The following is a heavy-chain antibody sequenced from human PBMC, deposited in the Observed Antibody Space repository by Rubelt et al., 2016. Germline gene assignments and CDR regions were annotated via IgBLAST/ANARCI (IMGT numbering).Heavy chain of an antibody. V-gene: IGHV6-1*01. CDR2: TYYRSKWYN. Sequence: QVQLQQSGPGLVKPSQTLSLTCAISGDSVSSNSAAWNWIRQSPSRGLEWLGRTYYRSKWYNDYAVSVKSRIPSNPEPSKNRLSRQLNSVPPEETAVYYCARETMQWLVQGDAFDIWGQGTMVTVSS. CDR3: ARETMQWLVQGDAFDI. CDR1: GDSVSSNSAA. D-gene: IGHD6-19*01. J-gene: IGHJ3*02.